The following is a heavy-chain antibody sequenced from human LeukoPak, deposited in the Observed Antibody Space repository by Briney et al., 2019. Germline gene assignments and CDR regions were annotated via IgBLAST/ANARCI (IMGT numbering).Heavy chain of an antibody. CDR3: ARDGYSSSWYENYYFDY. CDR1: GGTFSSYA. Sequence: SVKVSCKASGGTFSSYAISWVRQAPGQGLEWMGGIIPIFGTANYAQKFQGRVTITADESTSTAYMELSNLRSEDTAVYYCARDGYSSSWYENYYFDYWGQGTLVTVSS. V-gene: IGHV1-69*13. D-gene: IGHD6-13*01. J-gene: IGHJ4*02. CDR2: IIPIFGTA.